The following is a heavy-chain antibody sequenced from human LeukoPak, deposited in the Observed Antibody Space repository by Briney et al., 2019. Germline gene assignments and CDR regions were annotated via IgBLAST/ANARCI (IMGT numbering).Heavy chain of an antibody. CDR1: GYTFTGYY. J-gene: IGHJ5*02. CDR2: INPSSGGT. CDR3: ARVSCSGGSCFNWFDP. D-gene: IGHD2-15*01. V-gene: IGHV1-2*02. Sequence: ASVKVSCKASGYTFTGYYMHWVRQAPGLGLEWMGWINPSSGGTNYAQKFQGRVTMTRDTSISTAYMELSRLRSDDTAVYYCARVSCSGGSCFNWFDPWGQGTLVTVPP.